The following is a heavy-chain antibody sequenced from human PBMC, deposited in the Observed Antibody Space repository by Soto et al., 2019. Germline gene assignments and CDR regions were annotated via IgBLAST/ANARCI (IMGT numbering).Heavy chain of an antibody. J-gene: IGHJ6*03. CDR3: ARVEARVVYYYYYMDV. CDR2: ISAYNGNT. D-gene: IGHD3-3*01. V-gene: IGHV1-18*01. CDR1: GYTFTSYG. Sequence: QVQLVQSGAEVKKPGASVKVSCKASGYTFTSYGISWVRQAPGQGLEWMGWISAYNGNTNYAQKLQGRVTMTTDTSTRTAYMGLRSLRSDDTAVYYCARVEARVVYYYYYMDVWGKGTTVTVSS.